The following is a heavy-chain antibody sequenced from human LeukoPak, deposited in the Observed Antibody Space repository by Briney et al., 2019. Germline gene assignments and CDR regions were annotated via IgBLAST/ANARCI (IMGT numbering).Heavy chain of an antibody. Sequence: SETLFLTCTVSGGSISSYYWSWIRQPPGKGLEWIGYIYYSGSTNYNPSLKSRVTISVDTSKNQFSLKLSSVTAADTAVYYCARGNDILTGYRAFDIWGQGTMVTVSS. V-gene: IGHV4-59*01. CDR3: ARGNDILTGYRAFDI. D-gene: IGHD3-9*01. CDR2: IYYSGST. CDR1: GGSISSYY. J-gene: IGHJ3*02.